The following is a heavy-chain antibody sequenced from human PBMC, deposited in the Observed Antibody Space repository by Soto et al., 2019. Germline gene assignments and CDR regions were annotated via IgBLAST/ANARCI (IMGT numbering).Heavy chain of an antibody. V-gene: IGHV1-69*01. D-gene: IGHD2-2*02. J-gene: IGHJ5*02. CDR2: IIPIFGTA. CDR1: GGTFSSYA. Sequence: QVQLVQSGAEVKKPGSSVKVSCKASGGTFSSYAISWVRQAPGQGLEWMGGIIPIFGTANYAQKFQGRVTITADEPTSTAYMELSSLRSEDTAVYYCARDGPPGYCSSTSCYITWGQGTLVTVSS. CDR3: ARDGPPGYCSSTSCYIT.